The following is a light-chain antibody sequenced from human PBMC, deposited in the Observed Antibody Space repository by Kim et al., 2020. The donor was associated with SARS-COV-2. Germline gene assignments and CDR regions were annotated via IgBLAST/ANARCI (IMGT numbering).Light chain of an antibody. V-gene: IGLV1-47*01. Sequence: QPVLTQPPSASGTPGQSVTISCSGSSSNIRSNYVHWYQQLPGTAPKLLIYRNNQRPSGVPDRFSGSKSGTSASLAISGLRSEDEADYYCAAWDDSLSGPVFGGGTQLTVL. CDR2: RNN. CDR1: SSNIRSNY. J-gene: IGLJ3*02. CDR3: AAWDDSLSGPV.